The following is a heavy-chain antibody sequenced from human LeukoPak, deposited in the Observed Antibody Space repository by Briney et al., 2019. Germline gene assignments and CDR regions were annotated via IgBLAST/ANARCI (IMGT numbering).Heavy chain of an antibody. Sequence: GGSLRLSCAASGFTFSSYSMNWVRQAPGKGLEWVSSISSSSSYIYYADSVKGRFTISRDNAKNSLYLQMNSLRAEDTAVYYCARDRGDWNYLFDYWGQGTLVTVSS. CDR1: GFTFSSYS. V-gene: IGHV3-21*01. CDR3: ARDRGDWNYLFDY. CDR2: ISSSSSYI. D-gene: IGHD1-7*01. J-gene: IGHJ4*02.